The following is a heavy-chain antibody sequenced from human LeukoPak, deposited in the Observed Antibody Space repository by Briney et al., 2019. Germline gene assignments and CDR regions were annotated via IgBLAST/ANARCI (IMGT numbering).Heavy chain of an antibody. CDR1: GGSISSYY. D-gene: IGHD4-11*01. J-gene: IGHJ3*02. CDR2: IYYSGST. CDR3: ARDGTLTTVPAFEI. Sequence: PSETLSLTCTVSGGSISSYYWSWIRQPPGKGLEWIGYIYYSGSTNYNPSLKSRVCISVDTSKNQFSLKLSSVTAADTAVYYCARDGTLTTVPAFEIWGQGTMVTVSS. V-gene: IGHV4-59*01.